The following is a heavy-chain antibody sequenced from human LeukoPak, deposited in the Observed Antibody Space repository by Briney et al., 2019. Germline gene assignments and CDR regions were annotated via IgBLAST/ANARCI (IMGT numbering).Heavy chain of an antibody. CDR3: ARRRYSSSWSFDY. Sequence: PSETLSLTCTVSGGSISSSSYYWGWIRQPPGKGLEWIGSIYYSGSTYYNPSLKSRVTISVDTSKNQFSLKLSSVTAADTAVYYCARRRYSSSWSFDYWGQGTLVTVSS. J-gene: IGHJ4*02. V-gene: IGHV4-39*01. D-gene: IGHD6-13*01. CDR1: GGSISSSSYY. CDR2: IYYSGST.